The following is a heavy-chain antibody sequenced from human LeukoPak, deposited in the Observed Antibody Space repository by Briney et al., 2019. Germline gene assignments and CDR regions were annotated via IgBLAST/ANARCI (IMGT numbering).Heavy chain of an antibody. D-gene: IGHD4-17*01. CDR2: ISSDGSNT. J-gene: IGHJ4*02. Sequence: PGGSLRLSCAASGXTFRAYTIHWVRQAPGKGLEWVSVISSDGSNTYYADSVKGRFTLSRDISKNTLYLQMNRLRAEDTAVYYCARGKYGDLTTYNYLDYWGQGTLVTVSS. V-gene: IGHV3-30-3*01. CDR1: GXTFRAYT. CDR3: ARGKYGDLTTYNYLDY.